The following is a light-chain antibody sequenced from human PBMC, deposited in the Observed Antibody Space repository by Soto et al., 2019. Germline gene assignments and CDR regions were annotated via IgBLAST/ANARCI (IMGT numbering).Light chain of an antibody. J-gene: IGLJ1*01. Sequence: QSALTQPASVSGSPGQSITISCTGTSSDVGGYNYVSWYQQHPGKAPKLMIYEVSNRPSGVSNRFSGSKSGNTASLTISGLQAEDEADYYCSSYTDTDNLLYVFGTGTKVTVL. CDR1: SSDVGGYNY. V-gene: IGLV2-14*01. CDR3: SSYTDTDNLLYV. CDR2: EVS.